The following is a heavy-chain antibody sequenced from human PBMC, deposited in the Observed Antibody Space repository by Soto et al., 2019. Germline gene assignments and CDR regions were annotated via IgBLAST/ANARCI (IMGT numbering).Heavy chain of an antibody. V-gene: IGHV1-8*01. Sequence: GASVKVSCKASGYTFTSYDINWVRQATGQGLEWMGWMNPNSGNTGYAQKFQGRVTMTRNTSISTAYMELSSLRSEDTAVYYCASSSRYDFWSGYPRGMDVWGQGTTVTVSS. J-gene: IGHJ6*02. CDR2: MNPNSGNT. D-gene: IGHD3-3*01. CDR1: GYTFTSYD. CDR3: ASSSRYDFWSGYPRGMDV.